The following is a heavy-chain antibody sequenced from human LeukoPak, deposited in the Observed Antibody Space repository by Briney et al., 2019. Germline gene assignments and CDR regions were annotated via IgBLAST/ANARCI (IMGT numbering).Heavy chain of an antibody. D-gene: IGHD1-14*01. J-gene: IGHJ5*02. CDR3: ARSGLRSRSPNNWFDP. CDR2: INPNSGGT. CDR1: GYTFTAYY. V-gene: IGHV1-2*02. Sequence: ASVKVSCKASGYTFTAYYMHWVRQAPGQGLEWMGWINPNSGGTNYAQKFLGRVTMTRDTSISTAYMELSSLRSDDTAVYYCARSGLRSRSPNNWFDPWGQGTLVTVSS.